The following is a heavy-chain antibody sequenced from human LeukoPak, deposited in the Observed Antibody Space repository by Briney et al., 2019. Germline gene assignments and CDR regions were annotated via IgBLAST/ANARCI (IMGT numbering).Heavy chain of an antibody. Sequence: GGSLRLSCAASGFTFSRFPMHLVRQAPGKGLEWVALISSDGSDKKYADSVKGRFTMSRDNSMNTLYLQMRSLRVEDTAVYYCARDYPADHWGQGTLVTVSS. CDR3: ARDYPADH. CDR2: ISSDGSDK. CDR1: GFTFSRFP. J-gene: IGHJ4*02. V-gene: IGHV3-30-3*01.